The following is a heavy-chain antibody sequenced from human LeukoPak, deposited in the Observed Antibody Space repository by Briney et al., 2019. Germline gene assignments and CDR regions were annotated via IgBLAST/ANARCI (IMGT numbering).Heavy chain of an antibody. CDR3: ARDAHIVRGVNPLDY. CDR1: GFTFSSYS. D-gene: IGHD3-10*01. J-gene: IGHJ4*02. Sequence: GGSLRLSCAASGFTFSSYSMNWVRQAPGKGLEWISYVSYSSSTIYYADSVKGRFTISRDNAKNSLYLQMNSLRDEDTAVYYCARDAHIVRGVNPLDYWGQGTLVTVSS. V-gene: IGHV3-48*02. CDR2: VSYSSSTI.